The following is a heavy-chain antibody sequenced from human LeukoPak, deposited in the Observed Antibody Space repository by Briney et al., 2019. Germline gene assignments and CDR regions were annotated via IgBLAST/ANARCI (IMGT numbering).Heavy chain of an antibody. Sequence: SVKVSCKASGGTFSSYAISWVRQAPGQGLEWMGRIIPILGIANYAQKFQGRVTITADKSTSTAYMELSSLRSEDTAVYYCARDYHCSSTSCPPTFDYWGQGTLVTVSS. D-gene: IGHD2-2*01. CDR1: GGTFSSYA. CDR3: ARDYHCSSTSCPPTFDY. CDR2: IIPILGIA. V-gene: IGHV1-69*04. J-gene: IGHJ4*02.